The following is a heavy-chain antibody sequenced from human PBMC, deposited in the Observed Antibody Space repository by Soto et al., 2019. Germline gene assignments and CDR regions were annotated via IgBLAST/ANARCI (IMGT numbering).Heavy chain of an antibody. V-gene: IGHV4-59*01. J-gene: IGHJ3*02. CDR2: IYYSGST. D-gene: IGHD3-22*01. CDR1: GGSISSYY. Sequence: SETLSLTCTVSGGSISSYYWSWIRQPPGKGLEWIGYIYYSGSTNYNPSLKSRVTISVDTSKNQFSLKLSSVTAADTAVYYCASGYYDSSVQRDAFDIWGQGTMVTVSS. CDR3: ASGYYDSSVQRDAFDI.